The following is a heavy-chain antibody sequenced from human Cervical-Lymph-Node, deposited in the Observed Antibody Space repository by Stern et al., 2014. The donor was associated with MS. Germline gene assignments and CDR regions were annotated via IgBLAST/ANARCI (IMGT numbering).Heavy chain of an antibody. Sequence: VQLVQSGAEVQQPGASVKVSCKASGYTFPTYGFNWVRQAPGQVLEWVGGISGNRGDTNYAPTVQGRVSMTTNTSTLTAYMELRNLRSDDTAVYYCVYTSSLGGVLFEYWGQGSLVTVSS. CDR3: VYTSSLGGVLFEY. CDR1: GYTFPTYG. D-gene: IGHD6-6*01. CDR2: ISGNRGDT. J-gene: IGHJ4*02. V-gene: IGHV1-18*01.